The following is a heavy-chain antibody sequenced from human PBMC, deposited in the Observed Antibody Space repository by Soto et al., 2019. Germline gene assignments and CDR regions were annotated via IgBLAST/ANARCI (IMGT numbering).Heavy chain of an antibody. Sequence: PSETLSLTCTVSGASISSSDYYWGWIRQPPGQGLEWIGSIYGGSTYYNPSLKSRVTISVDTSKNQFSLKLSSVTAADTAVYYCARQQWLVLNAFDIWGQGTMVTVSS. D-gene: IGHD6-19*01. CDR3: ARQQWLVLNAFDI. J-gene: IGHJ3*02. CDR2: IYGGST. CDR1: GASISSSDYY. V-gene: IGHV4-39*01.